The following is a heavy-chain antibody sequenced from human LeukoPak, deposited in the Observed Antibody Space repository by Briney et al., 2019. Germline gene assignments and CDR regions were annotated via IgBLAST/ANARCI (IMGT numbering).Heavy chain of an antibody. Sequence: GGSLRLSCATSGFTFNGFAMGWVRQAPGKGLEWISAISGSGTPYYADSVRGRFIISRDSSKNILFLQLNNLRAEDSAVYYCARESPFDYWGQGTLVTVSS. CDR1: GFTFNGFA. V-gene: IGHV3-23*01. J-gene: IGHJ4*02. CDR2: ISGSGTP. CDR3: ARESPFDY.